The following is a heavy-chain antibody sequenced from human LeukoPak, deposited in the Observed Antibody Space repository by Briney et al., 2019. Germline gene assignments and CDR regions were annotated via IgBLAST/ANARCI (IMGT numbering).Heavy chain of an antibody. CDR3: AFFGYSSSSGNWFDP. CDR1: GFTFSSYA. J-gene: IGHJ5*02. D-gene: IGHD6-6*01. V-gene: IGHV3-30-3*01. CDR2: ISYDGSNK. Sequence: GRSLRLSCAASGFTFSSYAMHWVRQAPGKGLEWVAVISYDGSNKYYADSVKGRFTISRDNSKNTLYLQMNSLRAEDTAVYYCAFFGYSSSSGNWFDPWGQGTLVTVSS.